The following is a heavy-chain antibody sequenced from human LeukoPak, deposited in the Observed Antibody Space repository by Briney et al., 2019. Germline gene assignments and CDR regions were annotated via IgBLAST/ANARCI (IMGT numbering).Heavy chain of an antibody. V-gene: IGHV3-21*01. Sequence: SGGSLRLSCAASGFTFSSYSMNWVRQAPGKGLEWVSSISSSSSYIYYADSVKGRFTISRDNAKNSLYLQMNSLRAEDTAVYYCAREGRGSGWPNDAFDIWGQGTMVTVSS. CDR1: GFTFSSYS. CDR2: ISSSSSYI. J-gene: IGHJ3*02. CDR3: AREGRGSGWPNDAFDI. D-gene: IGHD6-19*01.